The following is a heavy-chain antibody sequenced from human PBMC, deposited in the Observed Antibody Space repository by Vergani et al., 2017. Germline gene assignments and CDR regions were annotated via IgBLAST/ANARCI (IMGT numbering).Heavy chain of an antibody. CDR1: GGSISRGGYY. D-gene: IGHD3-9*01. J-gene: IGHJ5*02. CDR3: ARGRYDILTGYLYWFDP. Sequence: QVQLQESGPGLVKPSQTLSLTCTVSGGSISRGGYYWSWIRQHPGKGLEWIGYIYYSGSTYYNPSLKSRVTISVDTSKNQFSLKLSSVTAADTAVYYCARGRYDILTGYLYWFDPWGQGTLVTVSS. CDR2: IYYSGST. V-gene: IGHV4-31*03.